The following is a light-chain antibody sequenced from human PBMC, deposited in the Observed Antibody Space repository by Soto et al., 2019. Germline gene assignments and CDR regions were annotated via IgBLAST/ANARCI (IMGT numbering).Light chain of an antibody. CDR3: LQYNNYLWT. V-gene: IGKV1-5*03. J-gene: IGKJ1*01. CDR2: QAS. Sequence: DIQMTQSPSTLSASVGDRATITCRASQSISSWLAWYQQKPGNAPKLLIYQASSLASGVPPRFSGSGSGTEFTLTISSLQPDDFATYYCLQYNNYLWTFGQGTKVEIK. CDR1: QSISSW.